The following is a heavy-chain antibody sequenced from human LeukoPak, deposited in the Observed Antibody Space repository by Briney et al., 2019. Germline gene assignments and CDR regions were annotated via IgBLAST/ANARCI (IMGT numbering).Heavy chain of an antibody. D-gene: IGHD3-10*01. V-gene: IGHV3-23*01. CDR2: VSGSGVTR. Sequence: GGSLRLSCASSGFTFSRFAMSWVRQAPGKGLEWVSTVSGSGVTRYYADSVKGRFTVSRGNSKNTLYLQMNSLRAEDTAVYSCAKDPGTVRGVTWDYWGQGTLITVSS. CDR1: GFTFSRFA. CDR3: AKDPGTVRGVTWDY. J-gene: IGHJ4*02.